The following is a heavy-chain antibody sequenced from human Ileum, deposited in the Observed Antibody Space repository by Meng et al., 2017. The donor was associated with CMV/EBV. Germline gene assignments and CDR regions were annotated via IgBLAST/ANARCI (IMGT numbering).Heavy chain of an antibody. J-gene: IGHJ5*02. V-gene: IGHV3-74*01. Sequence: GESLKISCAASGFTFSSYWMHWVRQAPGKGLVWVSRINSDGSSTSYADSVKGRFTISRDNAKNTLYLQMNSLRAEDTAVYYCARDTGQLTNWFDPWGQGTLVTVSS. D-gene: IGHD6-13*01. CDR3: ARDTGQLTNWFDP. CDR2: INSDGSST. CDR1: GFTFSSYW.